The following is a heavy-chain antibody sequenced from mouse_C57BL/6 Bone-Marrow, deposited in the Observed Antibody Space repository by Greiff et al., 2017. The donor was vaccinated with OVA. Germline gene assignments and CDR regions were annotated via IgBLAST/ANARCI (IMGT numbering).Heavy chain of an antibody. Sequence: VQLKQSGPVLVKPGASVKMSCKASGYTFTDYYMNWVKQSHGKSLEWIGVINPYNGGTSYNQKFKGKATLTVDKSSSTAYMELNSLTSEDSAVYYCARKGNYSNYVAWFAYWGQGTLVTVSA. D-gene: IGHD2-5*01. CDR1: GYTFTDYY. V-gene: IGHV1-19*01. CDR3: ARKGNYSNYVAWFAY. CDR2: INPYNGGT. J-gene: IGHJ3*01.